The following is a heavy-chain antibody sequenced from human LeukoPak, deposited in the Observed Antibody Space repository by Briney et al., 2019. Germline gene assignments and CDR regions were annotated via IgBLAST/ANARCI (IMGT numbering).Heavy chain of an antibody. CDR1: GFTFSSYG. CDR3: AKDRGEMATIGYFDY. Sequence: GRSLRLSCAASGFTFSSYGMHWVRQAPGKGLEWVAVISYDGSNKYYADSVKGRFTISRDNSKNTLYLQMNSLRAEDTAVYYCAKDRGEMATIGYFDYWGQGTLVTVSS. CDR2: ISYDGSNK. J-gene: IGHJ4*02. D-gene: IGHD5-24*01. V-gene: IGHV3-30*18.